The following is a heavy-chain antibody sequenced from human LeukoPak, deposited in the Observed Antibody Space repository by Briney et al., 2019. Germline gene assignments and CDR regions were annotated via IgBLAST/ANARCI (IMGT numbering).Heavy chain of an antibody. CDR3: ARDPNGDYIGTFDM. Sequence: GGSLRLSRAASEFTFSSYGMSWVRQAPGKGLEWVSSISGSGGSTQYADSVQGRFAISRDNSKNTLYLQMNSLRVEDPAVYFCARDPNGDYIGTFDMWGRGTMVSVSS. CDR1: EFTFSSYG. V-gene: IGHV3-23*01. CDR2: ISGSGGST. D-gene: IGHD4-17*01. J-gene: IGHJ3*02.